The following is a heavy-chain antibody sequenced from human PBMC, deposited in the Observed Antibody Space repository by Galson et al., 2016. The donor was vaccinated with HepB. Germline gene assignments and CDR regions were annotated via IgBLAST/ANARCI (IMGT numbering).Heavy chain of an antibody. J-gene: IGHJ1*01. CDR3: AKSPRGFSPPRY. V-gene: IGHV4-34*01. CDR1: GQSLSGYY. D-gene: IGHD5-18*01. CDR2: INHSGNT. Sequence: SETLSLTCAVHGQSLSGYYCSWIRQSPGKGLEYIGEINHSGNTKYNPSLKSRVTMSVDTSKNQFSLNLTSVTAADTAIYFCAKSPRGFSPPRYWGQGALVTVAS.